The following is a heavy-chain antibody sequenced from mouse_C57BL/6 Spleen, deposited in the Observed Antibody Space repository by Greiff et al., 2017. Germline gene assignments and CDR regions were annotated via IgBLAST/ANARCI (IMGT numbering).Heavy chain of an antibody. CDR2: INPNNGGT. D-gene: IGHD1-1*01. J-gene: IGHJ1*03. CDR1: GYTFTDYY. Sequence: VQLQQSGPELVKPGASVKISCKASGYTFTDYYMNWVKQSHGKSLEWIGDINPNNGGTSYNQKFKGKATLTVDKSSSTAYMELRSLTSEDSAVYYCARQDNYYGSSYGYFDVWGTGTTVTVSS. V-gene: IGHV1-26*01. CDR3: ARQDNYYGSSYGYFDV.